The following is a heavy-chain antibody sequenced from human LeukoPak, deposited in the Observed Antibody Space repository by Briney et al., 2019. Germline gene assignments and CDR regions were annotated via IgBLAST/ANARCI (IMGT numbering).Heavy chain of an antibody. CDR3: ARDSSRLYSNYGMDV. CDR1: GYTFTSYA. V-gene: IGHV7-4-1*02. J-gene: IGHJ6*02. D-gene: IGHD2-2*01. Sequence: ASVTVSCKASGYTFTSYAMNWVRQAPGQGLEWMGWINTNTGNPTYAQGFTGRFVFSLDTSVSTAYLQISSLKAEDTAVYYCARDSSRLYSNYGMDVWGQGTTVTVSS. CDR2: INTNTGNP.